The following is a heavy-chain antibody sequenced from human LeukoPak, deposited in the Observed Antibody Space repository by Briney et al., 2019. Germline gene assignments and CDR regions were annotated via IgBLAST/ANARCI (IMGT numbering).Heavy chain of an antibody. CDR3: ARAVYYYDSSGYYYFDY. CDR1: GFTVSSSY. V-gene: IGHV3-53*01. D-gene: IGHD3-22*01. CDR2: IYSGGST. Sequence: GGSLRLSCAASGFTVSSSYMSWVRQAPGKGLEWVSVIYSGGSTYYADSVKGRFTISRDNSKNTLYLQMNCLRAEDTAVYYCARAVYYYDSSGYYYFDYWGQGTLVTVSS. J-gene: IGHJ4*02.